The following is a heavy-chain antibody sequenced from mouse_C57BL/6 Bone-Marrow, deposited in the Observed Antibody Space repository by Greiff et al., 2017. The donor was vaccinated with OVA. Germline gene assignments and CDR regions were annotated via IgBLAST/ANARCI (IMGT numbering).Heavy chain of an antibody. J-gene: IGHJ1*03. CDR1: GFTFSDYY. D-gene: IGHD1-1*01. Sequence: DVHLVESGGGLVQPGGSLKLSCAASGFTFSDYYMYWVRQTPEKRLEWVAYISNGGGSTYYPDTVKGRFTISRDNAKNTLYLQMSRLKSEDTAMYYCAGYYGSSFLNFDVWGTGTTVTVSS. V-gene: IGHV5-12*01. CDR3: AGYYGSSFLNFDV. CDR2: ISNGGGST.